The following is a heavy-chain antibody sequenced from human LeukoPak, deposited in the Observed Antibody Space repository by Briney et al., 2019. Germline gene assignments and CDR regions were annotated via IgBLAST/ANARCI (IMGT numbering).Heavy chain of an antibody. Sequence: SETLSLTCTVSGGSTSSSSYYWGWIRQPPGKGLEWIGSIYYSGSTYYNPSLKSRVTISVDTSKNQFSLKLSSVTAADTAVYYCARGFGNYDILTGYSFSAQHVDYWGQGTLVTVSS. CDR1: GGSTSSSSYY. V-gene: IGHV4-39*07. J-gene: IGHJ4*02. CDR3: ARGFGNYDILTGYSFSAQHVDY. CDR2: IYYSGST. D-gene: IGHD3-9*01.